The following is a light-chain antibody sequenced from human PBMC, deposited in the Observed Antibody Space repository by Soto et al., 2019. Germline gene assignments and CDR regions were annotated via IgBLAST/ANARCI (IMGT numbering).Light chain of an antibody. Sequence: EIVLTQSPGTLSLSPGDRATLSCGASQTVVGKYLAWYQQKPGLAPRLLISDASSRARGIPDRFSGSGSGTVFTLPISRLEPEDCAVYYCQQYGSSPYTFGHGTKREIK. CDR1: QTVVGKY. CDR3: QQYGSSPYT. V-gene: IGKV3D-20*01. CDR2: DAS. J-gene: IGKJ2*01.